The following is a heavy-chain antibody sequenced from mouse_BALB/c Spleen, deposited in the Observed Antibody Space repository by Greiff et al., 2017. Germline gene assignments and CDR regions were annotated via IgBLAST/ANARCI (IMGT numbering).Heavy chain of an antibody. CDR1: GYSITSDYA. CDR3: ARERYDAWFAY. V-gene: IGHV3-2*02. D-gene: IGHD2-14*01. CDR2: ISYSGST. Sequence: EVKLQESGPGLVKPSQSLSLTCTVTGYSITSDYAWNWIRQFPGNKLEWMGYISYSGSTSYNPSLKSRISITRDTSKNQFFLQLNSVTTEDTATYYCARERYDAWFAYWGQGTLVTVSA. J-gene: IGHJ3*01.